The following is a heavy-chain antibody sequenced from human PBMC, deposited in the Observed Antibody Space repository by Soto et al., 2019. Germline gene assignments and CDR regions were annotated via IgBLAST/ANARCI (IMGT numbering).Heavy chain of an antibody. CDR3: ARDLQGRHYDILTVLDY. V-gene: IGHV3-33*01. Sequence: QVQLVESGGGVVQPGRSLRLSCAASGFTFSSYGIHSVRQAPGKGLEWVAVIWYDGSNKYYADFVKGRFTISRDNSKNTLYLQMNSLRTEDTAVYYCARDLQGRHYDILTVLDYWGQGTLVTVSS. J-gene: IGHJ4*02. D-gene: IGHD3-9*01. CDR1: GFTFSSYG. CDR2: IWYDGSNK.